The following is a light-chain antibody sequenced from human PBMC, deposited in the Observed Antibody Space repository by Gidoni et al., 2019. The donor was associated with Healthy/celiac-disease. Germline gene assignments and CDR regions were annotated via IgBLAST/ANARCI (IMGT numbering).Light chain of an antibody. Sequence: QLTQSPSSLSASVGDRVTITCRASQGISSYLAWYQQKPWKAPKLLIYAASTLQSGVPSRFSGSGSGTDCTLTISSLQPEDFATYYCQQLNSYPRTFGGGTKVEIK. CDR3: QQLNSYPRT. CDR1: QGISSY. CDR2: AAS. J-gene: IGKJ4*02. V-gene: IGKV1-9*01.